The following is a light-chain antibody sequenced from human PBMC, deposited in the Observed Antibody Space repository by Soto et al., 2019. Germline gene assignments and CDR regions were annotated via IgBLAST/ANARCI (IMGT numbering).Light chain of an antibody. Sequence: EXVLTQSPATLSLSPGERATLSCRASQSVSSYLAWYQQKPGQAPRLLIYDASIRITGIPARYSGSGSGTAFTLTISSLEPEDFAVYYCQQRSNWPTFGGGTKVEIK. CDR3: QQRSNWPT. CDR1: QSVSSY. CDR2: DAS. V-gene: IGKV3-11*01. J-gene: IGKJ4*01.